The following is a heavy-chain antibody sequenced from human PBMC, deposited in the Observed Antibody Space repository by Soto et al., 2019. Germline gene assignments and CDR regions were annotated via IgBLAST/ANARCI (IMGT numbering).Heavy chain of an antibody. CDR3: ARATSNAMDV. V-gene: IGHV4-59*01. J-gene: IGHJ6*02. CDR1: GGSISSDY. CDR2: IYYSGNI. Sequence: SETLSLTCSVFGGSISSDYWSWIRQPPGKGLEWIGYIYYSGNINYNPSLKSRVTISGDTAKNQFSLKLSSVTAADTAVYYCARATSNAMDVWGQGTTVTVSS.